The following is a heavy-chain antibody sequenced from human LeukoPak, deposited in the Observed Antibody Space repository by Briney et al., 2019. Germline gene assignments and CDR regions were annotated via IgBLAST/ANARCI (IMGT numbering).Heavy chain of an antibody. CDR3: ARDTHYDILTGPTFDI. CDR2: ISAYNGNT. CDR1: GYTFTSYG. Sequence: ASVKVSCKASGYTFTSYGISWVRQAPGQGLEWMGWISAYNGNTNYAQKLQGRVTMTTDTSTSTAYMELRSLRSDDTAVYYCARDTHYDILTGPTFDIWGQGTMVTVSS. J-gene: IGHJ3*02. V-gene: IGHV1-18*01. D-gene: IGHD3-9*01.